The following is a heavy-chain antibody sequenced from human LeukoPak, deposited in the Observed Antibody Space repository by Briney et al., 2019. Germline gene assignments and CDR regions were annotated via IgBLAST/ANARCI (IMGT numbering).Heavy chain of an antibody. CDR1: GFTFSSYE. D-gene: IGHD1-1*01. Sequence: GGSLRLSCAASGFTFSSYEMNWVRQAPGKGLEWVSYISSSGSTIYYADSVKGRFTISRDNAKKTLYLQMNSLRAEDTAVYYCARASNWNDADFDYWGQGTLVTVSS. V-gene: IGHV3-48*03. CDR3: ARASNWNDADFDY. J-gene: IGHJ4*02. CDR2: ISSSGSTI.